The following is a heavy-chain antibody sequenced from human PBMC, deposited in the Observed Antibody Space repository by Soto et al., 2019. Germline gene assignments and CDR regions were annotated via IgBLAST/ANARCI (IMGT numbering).Heavy chain of an antibody. Sequence: ASVKVSCKASGYTFTGYYMHWVRQAPGQGLEWMGWINPNSGGTNYAQKFQGWVTMTRDTSISTAYMELSRLRSDDTAVYYCARGFVTYYDILTGSRAGVTRRFDPWGQGTLVTVSS. J-gene: IGHJ5*02. CDR2: INPNSGGT. V-gene: IGHV1-2*04. D-gene: IGHD3-9*01. CDR1: GYTFTGYY. CDR3: ARGFVTYYDILTGSRAGVTRRFDP.